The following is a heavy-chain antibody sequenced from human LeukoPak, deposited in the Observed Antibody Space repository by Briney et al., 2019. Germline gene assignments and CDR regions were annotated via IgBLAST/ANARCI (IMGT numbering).Heavy chain of an antibody. V-gene: IGHV3-23*01. D-gene: IGHD3-22*01. CDR2: ISGSGGST. J-gene: IGHJ4*02. CDR1: GFTFSSYA. Sequence: GGSLRLSCAASGFTFSSYAMSWVRQAPGKGLEWVSAISGSGGSTYYADSVKGRFTISRDNSKNTLYLQMNSLIAEDTAVYYCAKDSRYYDSSGSPAYDWDGYWGQGTLVTVSS. CDR3: AKDSRYYDSSGSPAYDWDGY.